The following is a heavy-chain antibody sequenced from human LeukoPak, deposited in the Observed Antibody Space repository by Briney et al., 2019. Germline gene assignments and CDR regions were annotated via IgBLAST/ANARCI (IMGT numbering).Heavy chain of an antibody. J-gene: IGHJ4*02. V-gene: IGHV3-9*02. D-gene: IGHD3-22*01. CDR1: GFTSDDYA. CDR2: ISWNSGSI. CDR3: AKAATPCYDSSGYYKY. Sequence: GRSLRLSCAASGFTSDDYAMHWVRQAPGKGLEWDLGISWNSGSIGYAASVKGRFTISRDNAKNSLYLQMNSLRAEDTALYYCAKAATPCYDSSGYYKYWGQGTLVTVSS.